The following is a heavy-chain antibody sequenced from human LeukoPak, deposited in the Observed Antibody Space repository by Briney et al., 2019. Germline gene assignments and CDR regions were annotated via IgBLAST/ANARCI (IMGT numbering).Heavy chain of an antibody. CDR3: ARDNGGWYDY. CDR2: IYYSGST. J-gene: IGHJ4*02. CDR1: GGSISSYY. Sequence: SETLSLTCTVSGGSISSYYWSWIRQPPGKGLEWIGYIYYSGSTNYNPSLKSRVTISVDTSKNQFSLKLSSVTAADTAVYYCARDNGGWYDYWGQGTLVTVSS. D-gene: IGHD6-19*01. V-gene: IGHV4-59*01.